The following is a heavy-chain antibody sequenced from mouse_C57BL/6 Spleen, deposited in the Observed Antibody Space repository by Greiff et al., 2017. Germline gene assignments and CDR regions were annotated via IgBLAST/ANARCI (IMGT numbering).Heavy chain of an antibody. CDR3: ARDSSGYFDY. CDR2: ISYSGST. CDR1: GYSITSGYD. Sequence: EVQLVESGPGMVKPSQSLSLTCTVTGYSITSGYDWHWIRHFPGNKLEWMGYISYSGSTNYNPSLKSRISITHDTSKNHFFLKLNSVTTEDTATYYCARDSSGYFDYWGQGTTLTVSS. D-gene: IGHD3-2*02. J-gene: IGHJ2*01. V-gene: IGHV3-1*01.